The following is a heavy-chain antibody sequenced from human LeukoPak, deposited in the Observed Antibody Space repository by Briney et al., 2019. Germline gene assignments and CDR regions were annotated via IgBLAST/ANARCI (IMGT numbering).Heavy chain of an antibody. Sequence: GGTLRLSCAASGFPFNNHGMSWVRQAPGKGLEWVSGIIGGAGSTYYADSVKGRFIISGDNSKNTLFLQMNSLRAEDTAVYYCAHGAMYQLDYWGQGTLVSVS. CDR1: GFPFNNHG. D-gene: IGHD2-2*01. J-gene: IGHJ4*02. CDR3: AHGAMYQLDY. V-gene: IGHV3-23*01. CDR2: IIGGAGST.